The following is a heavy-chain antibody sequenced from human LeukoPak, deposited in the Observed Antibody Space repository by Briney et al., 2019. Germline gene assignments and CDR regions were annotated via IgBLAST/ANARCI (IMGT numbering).Heavy chain of an antibody. J-gene: IGHJ4*02. CDR2: TYYRSKWYN. Sequence: SQTLSLTCAISGDSVSANAPAWNWIRQSPSRGLEWLGRTYYRSKWYNDYAVSVRSRIIINPDTSKNQFYLQLNSVTPEDTAVYYCARDRSGFLDYWGQGTLVTVSS. CDR1: GDSVSANAPA. V-gene: IGHV6-1*01. CDR3: ARDRSGFLDY. D-gene: IGHD3-10*01.